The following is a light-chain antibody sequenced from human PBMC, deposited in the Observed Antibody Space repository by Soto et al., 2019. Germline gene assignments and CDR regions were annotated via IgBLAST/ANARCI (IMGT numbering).Light chain of an antibody. V-gene: IGKV1-12*01. Sequence: DIQMTQSPSSVSASVGDRVTISCRASQNIRRWLAWYQQKPGKAPKLLISSASSLESGVPSRFSGSGSGTDFTLSISNLQPEDFATYYCHQANSFPLAFGGGTKVEIK. J-gene: IGKJ4*01. CDR1: QNIRRW. CDR3: HQANSFPLA. CDR2: SAS.